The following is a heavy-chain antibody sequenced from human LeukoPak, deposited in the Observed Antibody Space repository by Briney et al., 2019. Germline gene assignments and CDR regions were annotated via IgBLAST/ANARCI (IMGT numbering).Heavy chain of an antibody. CDR1: GGSFSGYY. Sequence: SETLSLTCAAYGGSFSGYYWSWIRQPPGKGLEWIGEINHSGSTNYNPSLKSRVTISVDTSKNQFSLKLSSVTAADTAVYYCARVTRVRVTTFGYYYYGMDVWGQGTTVTVSS. J-gene: IGHJ6*02. D-gene: IGHD3-16*01. CDR3: ARVTRVRVTTFGYYYYGMDV. V-gene: IGHV4-34*01. CDR2: INHSGST.